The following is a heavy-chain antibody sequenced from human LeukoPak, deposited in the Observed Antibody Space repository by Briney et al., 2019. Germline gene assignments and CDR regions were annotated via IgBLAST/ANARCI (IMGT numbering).Heavy chain of an antibody. D-gene: IGHD3-16*02. V-gene: IGHV3-21*01. CDR1: GFTFSSYS. CDR2: IISSSSYI. J-gene: IGHJ4*02. CDR3: ARAYDYFWGTYHYSRYFDY. Sequence: PGGSRTLSCVPSGFTFSSYSMNWVRPADERGLEWVSSIISSSSYIYYADSMKGQFTISRDNAKNSMYLQMNSLRAEHTAVYYCARAYDYFWGTYHYSRYFDYWGQGTVVTVSS.